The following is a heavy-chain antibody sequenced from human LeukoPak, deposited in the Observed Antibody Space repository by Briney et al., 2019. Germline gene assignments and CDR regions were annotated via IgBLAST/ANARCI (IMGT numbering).Heavy chain of an antibody. D-gene: IGHD2-21*01. CDR1: GGSMSSYY. Sequence: SETLSLTCFVSGGSMSSYYWSWIRQPPGKGLEWIGYIFYSGSANYNPSLKSRVTISVETSKNQFSLRRSPVTAADTAVYYCARWVGYCGYSRCPSDVFDIWGEGAKVTVSS. J-gene: IGHJ3*02. CDR2: IFYSGSA. V-gene: IGHV4-59*01. CDR3: ARWVGYCGYSRCPSDVFDI.